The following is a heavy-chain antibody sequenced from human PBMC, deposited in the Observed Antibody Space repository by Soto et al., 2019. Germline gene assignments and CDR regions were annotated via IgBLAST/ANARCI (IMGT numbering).Heavy chain of an antibody. D-gene: IGHD3-22*01. V-gene: IGHV6-1*01. CDR3: ARGIVSRFDY. CDR1: GDSVSSNSVV. CDR2: THYRSTWYN. J-gene: IGHJ4*02. Sequence: SQTLSLTCAISGDSVSSNSVVWNWIRQSPSRGLEWLGRTHYRSTWYNDYAEFVKSRIIINPDTSKNQFSLQLNSVTPDDTAVYYCARGIVSRFDYWGQGTLVTVSS.